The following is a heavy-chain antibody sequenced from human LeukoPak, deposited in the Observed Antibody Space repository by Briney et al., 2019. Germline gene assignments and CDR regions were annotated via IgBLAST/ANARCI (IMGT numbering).Heavy chain of an antibody. D-gene: IGHD3-10*01. CDR2: ISSSSSYI. J-gene: IGHJ4*02. Sequence: GGSLRLTCAASGFTFSSYSMNWVRQAPGKGLEWVSSISSSSSYIYYADSVKGRFTISRDNAKNSLYLQMNSLRAEDTAVYYCARGGRYYYGSGRLDYWGQGTLVTVSS. CDR3: ARGGRYYYGSGRLDY. CDR1: GFTFSSYS. V-gene: IGHV3-21*01.